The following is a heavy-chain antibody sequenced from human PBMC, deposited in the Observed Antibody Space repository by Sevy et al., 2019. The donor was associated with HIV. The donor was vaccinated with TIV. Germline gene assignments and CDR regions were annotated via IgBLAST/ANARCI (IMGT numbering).Heavy chain of an antibody. CDR3: ARGEVNYDSLIPIRTEGGYYYGMDV. V-gene: IGHV3-21*01. CDR1: GFTFSSYS. D-gene: IGHD3-3*01. CDR2: ISSSSNYI. J-gene: IGHJ6*02. Sequence: GGSLRLSCAASGFTFSSYSMNWVRQAPGKGLEWVSSISSSSNYIYYADSVKGRFTISRDNAKNSLYLQMNSLRAEGTAVYYCARGEVNYDSLIPIRTEGGYYYGMDVWGQGTTVTV.